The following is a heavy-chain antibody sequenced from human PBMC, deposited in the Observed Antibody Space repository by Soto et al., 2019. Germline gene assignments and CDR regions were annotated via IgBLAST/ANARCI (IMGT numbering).Heavy chain of an antibody. CDR3: ARDYPPYRYFDY. D-gene: IGHD3-16*01. CDR1: GFTFSSYG. Sequence: QVQLVESGGGVVRPGRSLRLSCAASGFTFSSYGMHWVRQAPGKGLEWVAVIWYDGSNKYYADSVKGRFTISRDNSKNTLYLQMNSLRAEDTAVYYCARDYPPYRYFDYWGQGTLVTVSS. CDR2: IWYDGSNK. V-gene: IGHV3-33*01. J-gene: IGHJ4*02.